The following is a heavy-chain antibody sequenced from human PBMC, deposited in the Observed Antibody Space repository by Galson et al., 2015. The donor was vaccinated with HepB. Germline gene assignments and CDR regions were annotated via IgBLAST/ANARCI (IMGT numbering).Heavy chain of an antibody. J-gene: IGHJ6*02. CDR1: GFTFSGSA. D-gene: IGHD4-23*01. V-gene: IGHV3-73*01. Sequence: SLRLSCAASGFTFSGSAMHWVRQASGKGLEWVGRIRSKANSYATAYAASVKGRFTISRDDSKNTAYLQMNSLKTEDTAVYYCARWGRYGGNSNYYYGMDVWGQGTTVTVSS. CDR2: IRSKANSYAT. CDR3: ARWGRYGGNSNYYYGMDV.